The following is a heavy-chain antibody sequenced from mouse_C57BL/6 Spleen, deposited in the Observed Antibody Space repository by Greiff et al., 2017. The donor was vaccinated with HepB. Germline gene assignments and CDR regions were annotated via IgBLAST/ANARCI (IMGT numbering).Heavy chain of an antibody. Sequence: VQLQQSGPGLVAPSQSLSITCTVSGFSLTSYAISWVRQPPGKGLEWLGVIWTGGGTNYNSALKSRLSISKDNSKSQVFLKMNSLQTDDTARYYCARENWDGASYYFDYWGRGTTLTVSS. CDR1: GFSLTSYA. CDR3: ARENWDGASYYFDY. V-gene: IGHV2-9-1*01. D-gene: IGHD4-1*01. J-gene: IGHJ2*01. CDR2: IWTGGGT.